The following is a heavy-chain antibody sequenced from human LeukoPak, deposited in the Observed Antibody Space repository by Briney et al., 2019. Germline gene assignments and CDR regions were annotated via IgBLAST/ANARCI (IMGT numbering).Heavy chain of an antibody. V-gene: IGHV5-51*01. CDR2: IYPGDSDT. Sequence: GESLKISCKGSGYSFTSYWIGWVRQMPGKGLEWMGIIYPGDSDTRYSPSFQGQVTISADKSTSTAYLQWSSLKASDTAMYYCASTHCSSTSCYEFDYWGQGTLVTVSS. J-gene: IGHJ4*02. D-gene: IGHD2-2*01. CDR1: GYSFTSYW. CDR3: ASTHCSSTSCYEFDY.